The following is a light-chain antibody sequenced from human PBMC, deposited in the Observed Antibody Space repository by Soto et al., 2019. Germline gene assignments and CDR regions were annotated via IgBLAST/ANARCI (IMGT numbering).Light chain of an antibody. Sequence: EIVLTQSPATLSLSPGERATLSCRASQSVSRYLAWYQQKSGQAPRLLIFDASNRATGIPARFSGSGSGTGFTLTISSLEPEDFAVYYCQQRSNWSYTFGQGTKLEMK. J-gene: IGKJ2*01. CDR2: DAS. CDR3: QQRSNWSYT. V-gene: IGKV3-11*01. CDR1: QSVSRY.